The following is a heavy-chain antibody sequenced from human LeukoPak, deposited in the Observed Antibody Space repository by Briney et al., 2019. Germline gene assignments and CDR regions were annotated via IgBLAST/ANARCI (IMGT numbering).Heavy chain of an antibody. V-gene: IGHV4-61*08. Sequence: SETLSLTCTVSGGSVSSGGYYWSWIRQPPGKGLDWIGYIYYSGSTNYNPSLKSRVTISVDTSKNQSSLKLSSVTAADTAVYYCAKGYNYGPFDYWGQGTLVTVSS. CDR3: AKGYNYGPFDY. CDR1: GGSVSSGGYY. J-gene: IGHJ4*02. D-gene: IGHD5-18*01. CDR2: IYYSGST.